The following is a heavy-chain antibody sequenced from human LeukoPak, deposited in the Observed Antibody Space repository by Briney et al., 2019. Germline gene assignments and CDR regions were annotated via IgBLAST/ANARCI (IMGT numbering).Heavy chain of an antibody. CDR1: GYTFTSYG. J-gene: IGHJ5*02. V-gene: IGHV1-18*01. D-gene: IGHD5-12*01. CDR3: ARLVDAYDSWVDP. Sequence: ASVTVSCKASGYTFTSYGISWVRQALGQGLEWMGWISAYNGHTNYAQKLQGRVTMTTDTSTSTAYMELRSLRSDDTAVYYCARLVDAYDSWVDPWGQGTLVTVSS. CDR2: ISAYNGHT.